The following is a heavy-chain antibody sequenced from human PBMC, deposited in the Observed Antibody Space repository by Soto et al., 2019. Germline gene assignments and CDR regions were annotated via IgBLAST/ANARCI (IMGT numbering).Heavy chain of an antibody. D-gene: IGHD6-13*01. CDR3: AAVSVAAFDY. CDR2: IWYDGSNK. J-gene: IGHJ4*02. V-gene: IGHV3-33*01. CDR1: GFTFSSYG. Sequence: QVQLVESGGGVVQPGRSLRLSCAASGFTFSSYGMHWVRQAPGKGLEWVAVIWYDGSNKYYADSVKGRFTISRDNSKNTVYLQMNSLRAEDTAVYYCAAVSVAAFDYWGQGTLVTVSS.